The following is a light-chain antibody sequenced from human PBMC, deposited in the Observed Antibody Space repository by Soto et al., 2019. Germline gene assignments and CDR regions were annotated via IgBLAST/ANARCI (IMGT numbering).Light chain of an antibody. CDR2: DVS. J-gene: IGKJ1*01. CDR3: QQYNTDSWT. V-gene: IGKV1-5*01. CDR1: QSISSW. Sequence: DIQMTQSPSTLSASVGDRVTITCRASQSISSWLAWYQQKPGKAPKLLIYDVSSLESGVPSRFSGSGSGTEFTLTISSLQPDDFASYYCQQYNTDSWTFGQGTKV.